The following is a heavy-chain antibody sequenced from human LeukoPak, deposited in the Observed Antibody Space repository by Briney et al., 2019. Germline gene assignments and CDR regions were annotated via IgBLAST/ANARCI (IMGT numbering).Heavy chain of an antibody. CDR3: ARRAYYGSGTRWFDP. D-gene: IGHD3-10*01. V-gene: IGHV4-4*02. CDR2: INHSGST. J-gene: IGHJ5*02. Sequence: SGTLSLTCAVSGDSISSSNYWSWIRQPPGKGLEWIGEINHSGSTNYNPSLKSRVTISVDTSKNQFSLKLSSVTAADTAVYYCARRAYYGSGTRWFDPWGQGTLVTVSS. CDR1: GDSISSSNY.